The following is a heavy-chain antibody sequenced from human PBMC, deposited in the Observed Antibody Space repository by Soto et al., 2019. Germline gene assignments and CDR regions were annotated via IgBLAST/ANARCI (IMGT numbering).Heavy chain of an antibody. V-gene: IGHV3-33*01. CDR3: ARDGAVVVPALNWFDP. D-gene: IGHD2-2*01. CDR1: GVTFSSYG. J-gene: IGHJ5*02. Sequence: GGSLRLSCAASGVTFSSYGMHWVRQAPGKGLEWVAVIWYDGSNKYYADSVKGRFTISRDNSKNTLYLQMNSLRAEDTAVYYCARDGAVVVPALNWFDPWGQGTLVTVSS. CDR2: IWYDGSNK.